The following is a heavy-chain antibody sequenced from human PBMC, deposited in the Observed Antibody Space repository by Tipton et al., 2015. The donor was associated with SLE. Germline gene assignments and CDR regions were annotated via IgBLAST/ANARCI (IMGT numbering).Heavy chain of an antibody. J-gene: IGHJ1*01. CDR1: GFSFSSYG. CDR3: ASPTYYFGSGSYYTENFHH. V-gene: IGHV3-30*19. Sequence: SLRLSCAASGFSFSSYGLHWVRQAPGKGLEWVSVISYEGSVKYYADSVKGRFTISRDNSKNTLYLQMNSLRADDTAVYYCASPTYYFGSGSYYTENFHHWGQGTLVTVSS. CDR2: ISYEGSVK. D-gene: IGHD3-10*01.